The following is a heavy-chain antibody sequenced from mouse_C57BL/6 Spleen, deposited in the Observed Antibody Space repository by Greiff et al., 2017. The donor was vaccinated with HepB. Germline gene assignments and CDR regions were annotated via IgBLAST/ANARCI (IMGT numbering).Heavy chain of an antibody. CDR2: INPSTGGT. CDR3: ARSIYYGNHY. Sequence: EVQLQQSGPELVKPGASVKISCKASGYSFTGYYMNWVKQSPEKSLEWIGEINPSTGGTTYNQKFKAKATLTVDKSSSTAYMQLKSLTSEDSAVYYCARSIYYGNHYWGQGTTLTVSS. CDR1: GYSFTGYY. V-gene: IGHV1-42*01. D-gene: IGHD2-1*01. J-gene: IGHJ2*01.